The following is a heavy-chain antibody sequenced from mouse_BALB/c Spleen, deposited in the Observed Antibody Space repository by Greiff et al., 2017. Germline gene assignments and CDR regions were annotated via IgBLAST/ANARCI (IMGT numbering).Heavy chain of an antibody. CDR2: ISNGGGST. CDR3: ARHDGNYHYYAMDY. V-gene: IGHV5-12-2*01. CDR1: GFTFSSYT. Sequence: EVHLVESGGGLVQPGGSLKLSCAASGFTFSSYTMSWVRQTPEKRLEWVAYISNGGGSTYYPDTVKGRFTISRDNAKNTLYLQMSSLKSEDTAMYYCARHDGNYHYYAMDYWGQGTSVTVSS. D-gene: IGHD2-1*01. J-gene: IGHJ4*01.